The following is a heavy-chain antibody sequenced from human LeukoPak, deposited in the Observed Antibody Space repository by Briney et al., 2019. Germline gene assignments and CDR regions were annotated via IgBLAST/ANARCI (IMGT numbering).Heavy chain of an antibody. J-gene: IGHJ4*02. CDR2: IKWNGGST. CDR3: ATDINTHIRGWY. D-gene: IGHD3-10*01. CDR1: GFTFDDHG. Sequence: GGSLRLSCVASGFTFDDHGMSWVRQAPGKGLEWVSGIKWNGGSTGYADSVKGRFTISRDNAKNSLYLQMNSLRAEDTAVYYCATDINTHIRGWYWGPGALVTVSS. V-gene: IGHV3-20*04.